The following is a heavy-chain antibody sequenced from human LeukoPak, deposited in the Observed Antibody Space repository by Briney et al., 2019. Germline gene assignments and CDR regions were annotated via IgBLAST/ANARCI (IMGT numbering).Heavy chain of an antibody. CDR2: AYDDASNQ. V-gene: IGHV3-33*01. Sequence: GGSLRLSCVASGFTFRSYGMHWVRQVPGKGLEWVAVAYDDASNQYYADSVKGRFTISKDNSRNTLYLQMYSLRAEDTAVYSCATGSRYYYDHWGQGTLVTVSS. D-gene: IGHD3-22*01. CDR3: ATGSRYYYDH. J-gene: IGHJ4*02. CDR1: GFTFRSYG.